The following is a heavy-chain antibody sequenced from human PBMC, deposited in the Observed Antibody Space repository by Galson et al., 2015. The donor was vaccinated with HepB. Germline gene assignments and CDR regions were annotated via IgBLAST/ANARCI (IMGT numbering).Heavy chain of an antibody. J-gene: IGHJ3*02. CDR1: GLTFSDYY. CDR2: ISSSSSYT. D-gene: IGHD4-17*01. CDR3: AREMTTVTPDAFDI. Sequence: SLRLSCAASGLTFSDYYMSWIRQAPGKGLEWVSYISSSSSYTNYADSVKGRFTISRDNAKNSLYLQMNSLRAEDTAVYYCAREMTTVTPDAFDIWGQGTMVTVSS. V-gene: IGHV3-11*05.